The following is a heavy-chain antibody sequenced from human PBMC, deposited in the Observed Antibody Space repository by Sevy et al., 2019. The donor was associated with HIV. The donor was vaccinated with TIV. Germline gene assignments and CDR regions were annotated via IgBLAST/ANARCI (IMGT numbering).Heavy chain of an antibody. Sequence: GGSLRLSCAASGFTFSSYGLHWVRQAPGRGLEWVAGILSVGNIKYYLDSVKGRFTISRDDSKNTLCLQMNSLRAEDTAVYYCARERGSGWYIDHWGHGALVTVSS. D-gene: IGHD6-19*01. CDR1: GFTFSSYG. CDR2: ILSVGNIK. J-gene: IGHJ4*01. V-gene: IGHV3-33*01. CDR3: ARERGSGWYIDH.